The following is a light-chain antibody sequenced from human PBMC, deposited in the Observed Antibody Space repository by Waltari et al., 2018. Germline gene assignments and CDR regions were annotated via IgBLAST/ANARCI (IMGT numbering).Light chain of an antibody. V-gene: IGLV2-23*01. J-gene: IGLJ3*02. Sequence: QSALTQPASVSASPGQSITISCTGTSSYLGRFDLVSWFQQHPGEAPRLIIYEASKRPSGVSNRFSGSKSGTTASLTISGLQAEDEADYYCCSYAGSSSWVFGGGTKLTVL. CDR2: EAS. CDR1: SSYLGRFDL. CDR3: CSYAGSSSWV.